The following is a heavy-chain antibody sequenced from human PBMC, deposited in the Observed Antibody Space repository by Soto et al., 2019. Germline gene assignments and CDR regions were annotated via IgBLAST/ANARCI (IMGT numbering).Heavy chain of an antibody. CDR1: GGSISSYY. CDR3: ARDRHGSGTHFSRGYYYYYYMDV. CDR2: IYYSGST. D-gene: IGHD3-10*01. J-gene: IGHJ6*03. Sequence: QVQLQESGPGLVKPSETLSLTCTVSGGSISSYYWSWIRQPPGKGLEWIGYIYYSGSTNYNPSLKSRVTISVDTSKNQFSLKLSSVTAADTAVYYCARDRHGSGTHFSRGYYYYYYMDVWGKGTTVTVSS. V-gene: IGHV4-59*01.